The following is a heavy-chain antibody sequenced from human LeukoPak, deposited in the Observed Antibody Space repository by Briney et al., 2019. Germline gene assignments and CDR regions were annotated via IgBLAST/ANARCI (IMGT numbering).Heavy chain of an antibody. CDR2: IYYSGST. CDR3: ARLPDSGSLDY. CDR1: GGSISSYY. Sequence: PSETLSLTCTVSGGSISSYYWGWIRQPPGKGLEWIGSIYYSGSTYYNPSLKSRVTISVDTSKNQFSLKLSSVTAADTAVYYCARLPDSGSLDYWGQGTLVTVSS. J-gene: IGHJ4*02. D-gene: IGHD1-26*01. V-gene: IGHV4-39*01.